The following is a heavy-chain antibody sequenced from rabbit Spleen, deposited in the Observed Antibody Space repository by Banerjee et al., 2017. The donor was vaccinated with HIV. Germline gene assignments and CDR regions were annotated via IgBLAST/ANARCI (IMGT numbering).Heavy chain of an antibody. V-gene: IGHV1S45*01. J-gene: IGHJ6*01. CDR2: IYTGSSDST. CDR3: ARDAGTSFSTYGMDL. CDR1: GFSFSDREV. D-gene: IGHD8-1*01. Sequence: QEQLVESGGGLVKPEGSLTLTCKASGFSFSDREVMCWVRQAPGKGLEWIACIYTGSSDSTYSATWAKGRFTISKTSSTTVTLQMTSLTVADTATYFCARDAGTSFSTYGMDLWGQGTLVTVS.